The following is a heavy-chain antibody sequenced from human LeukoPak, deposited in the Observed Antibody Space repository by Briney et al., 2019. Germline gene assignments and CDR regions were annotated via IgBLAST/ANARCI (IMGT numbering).Heavy chain of an antibody. J-gene: IGHJ4*02. Sequence: GGSLRLSCAASGFTFSSYEMNWVRQAPGKGLEWVSYISSSGNTTHYADSVKGRLTISRDNAKNSLYLQMNSLRAEDTAVYYCARGGYSSSWYFAYWGQGTLVTVSS. CDR3: ARGGYSSSWYFAY. CDR2: ISSSGNTT. D-gene: IGHD6-13*01. V-gene: IGHV3-48*03. CDR1: GFTFSSYE.